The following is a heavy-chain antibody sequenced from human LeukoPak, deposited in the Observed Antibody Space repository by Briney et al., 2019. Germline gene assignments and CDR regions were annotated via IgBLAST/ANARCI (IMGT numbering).Heavy chain of an antibody. V-gene: IGHV3-23*01. J-gene: IGHJ6*03. CDR3: ARGDIVVVPAVSHYMDV. Sequence: GGSLRLSCAASGFTFSNYAMIWVRQAPGKGLEWVSVIIGTGAKTHYADSVKGRFTISRDNAKNTLYLQMNSLRAEDTAVYYCARGDIVVVPAVSHYMDVWGKGTTVTVSS. CDR1: GFTFSNYA. CDR2: IIGTGAKT. D-gene: IGHD2-2*01.